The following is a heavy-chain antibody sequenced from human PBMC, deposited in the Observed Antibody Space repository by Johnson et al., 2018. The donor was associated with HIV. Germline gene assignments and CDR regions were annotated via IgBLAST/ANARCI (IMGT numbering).Heavy chain of an antibody. J-gene: IGHJ3*01. CDR1: GFTFSDDY. CDR2: ISRSGSTI. CDR3: AKESKWESRTPHAFDL. Sequence: QVQLVESGGGVVQPWRSLRLSCAASGFTFSDDYMSWIRQAPGKGLEWVSYISRSGSTITYADSVKGRFTVSRDNSKNTLYLQMKSLRPEDTAVYYCAKESKWESRTPHAFDLWGQGTMVTVSS. D-gene: IGHD1-26*01. V-gene: IGHV3-11*04.